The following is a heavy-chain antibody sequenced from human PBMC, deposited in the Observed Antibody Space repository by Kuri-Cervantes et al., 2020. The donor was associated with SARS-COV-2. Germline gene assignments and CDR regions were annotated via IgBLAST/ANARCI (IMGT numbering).Heavy chain of an antibody. CDR3: AREYYDILTGHQLFDY. CDR2: IYYSGST. CDR1: GGSISSSSYY. V-gene: IGHV4-39*01. J-gene: IGHJ4*02. Sequence: SETLSLTCTVSGGSISSSSYYWGWIRQPPGKGLEWIGSIYYSGSTYYNPSLKSRVTISVDTSKNQFSLKLSSVTAADTAVYYCAREYYDILTGHQLFDYWGQGTLVTSPQ. D-gene: IGHD3-9*01.